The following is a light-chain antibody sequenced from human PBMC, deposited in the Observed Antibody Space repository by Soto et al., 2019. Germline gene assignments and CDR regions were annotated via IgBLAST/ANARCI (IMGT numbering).Light chain of an antibody. Sequence: EIVLTQSPATLSLSPGQRAALSCRASQSVGSYLAWYQQKPGQAPRLLIYDASHRATGIPARFSGSGSETDFTLTISSLEPEDFAVYFCQQRGRWLTFGGGTKVDIK. J-gene: IGKJ4*01. CDR2: DAS. CDR3: QQRGRWLT. V-gene: IGKV3-11*01. CDR1: QSVGSY.